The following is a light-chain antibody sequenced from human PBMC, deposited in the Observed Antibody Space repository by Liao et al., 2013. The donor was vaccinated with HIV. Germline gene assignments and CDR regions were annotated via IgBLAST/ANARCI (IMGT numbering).Light chain of an antibody. CDR2: EDT. CDR1: ELGDQF. Sequence: SFQLVQPASVSVSPGQTASITCSGDELGDQFVAWYQQKAGQSPVLVIYEDTRRPSGIPERFSASNSGNTATLTISETQAMDEADYYCQAWDTNRRGIFGGGTKLTVL. CDR3: QAWDTNRRGI. V-gene: IGLV3-1*01. J-gene: IGLJ2*01.